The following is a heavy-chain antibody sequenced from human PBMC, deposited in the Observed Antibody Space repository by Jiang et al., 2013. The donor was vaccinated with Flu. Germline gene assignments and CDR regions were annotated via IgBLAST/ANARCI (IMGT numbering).Heavy chain of an antibody. CDR1: GYTFTSYG. CDR3: AREYCSGGSCYYDAFDI. Sequence: GAEVKKPGASVKVSCKASGYTFTSYGISWVRQAPGQGLEWMGWISAYNGNTNYAQKLQGRVTMTTDTSTSTAYMELRSLRSDDTAVYYCAREYCSGGSCYYDAFDIWGQGTMVTVSS. CDR2: ISAYNGNT. D-gene: IGHD2-15*01. V-gene: IGHV1-18*01. J-gene: IGHJ3*02.